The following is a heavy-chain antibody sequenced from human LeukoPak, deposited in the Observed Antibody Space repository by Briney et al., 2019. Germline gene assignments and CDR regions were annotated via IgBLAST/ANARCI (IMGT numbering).Heavy chain of an antibody. CDR1: GFTSSSSW. D-gene: IGHD4-17*01. CDR3: AVPDYGDYALDY. V-gene: IGHV3-7*03. J-gene: IGHJ4*02. Sequence: GGSLRLSCAASGFTSSSSWMSWVRHAPGKGLEWVANIKQDGSEKYYVDSVKGRFTISRDNAKNSLYLQMNSLRAEDTAVYYCAVPDYGDYALDYWGQGTLVTVSS. CDR2: IKQDGSEK.